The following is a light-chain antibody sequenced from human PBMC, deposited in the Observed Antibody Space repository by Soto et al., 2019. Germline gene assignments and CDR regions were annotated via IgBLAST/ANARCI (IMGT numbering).Light chain of an antibody. CDR3: QQSYTSPFN. V-gene: IGKV1-39*01. Sequence: DIQMPQSPSSLSASVGDRVTIICRASQSIVSYLNWYQQKPGKAPKLLVYAASSPRTGVPSRFSGSGSGTNFTLTIGSLQPEDFATYYCQQSYTSPFNFGPGTQVDVK. CDR2: AAS. CDR1: QSIVSY. J-gene: IGKJ3*01.